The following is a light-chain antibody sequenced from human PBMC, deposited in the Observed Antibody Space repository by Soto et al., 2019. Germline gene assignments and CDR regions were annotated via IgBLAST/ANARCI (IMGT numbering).Light chain of an antibody. V-gene: IGKV3-20*01. J-gene: IGKJ2*01. CDR3: QQYARSPYT. CDR1: QTVTATY. CDR2: DTS. Sequence: EIVLTQSPGTVSLSPGERATLSCRASQTVTATYVAWFQQKPGQAPRLLIYDTSSRSTGIPDRFSGSGSGTDFTLTISRLEPEDSAVYYCQQYARSPYTFGQGTKLEIK.